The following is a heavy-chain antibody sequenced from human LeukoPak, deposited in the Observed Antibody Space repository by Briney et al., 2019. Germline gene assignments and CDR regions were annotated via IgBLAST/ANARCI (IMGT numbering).Heavy chain of an antibody. CDR1: GYTFTTYD. Sequence: EASVKVSCKASGYTFTTYDINWVRQATGQGLEWMGWMSPTSGYTGFAQKFQGRVTFTRATSISTAYMELSSLRSEDTAVYYCARVAGSIDYWGQGTLVTVSS. V-gene: IGHV1-8*03. J-gene: IGHJ4*02. CDR3: ARVAGSIDY. CDR2: MSPTSGYT. D-gene: IGHD6-19*01.